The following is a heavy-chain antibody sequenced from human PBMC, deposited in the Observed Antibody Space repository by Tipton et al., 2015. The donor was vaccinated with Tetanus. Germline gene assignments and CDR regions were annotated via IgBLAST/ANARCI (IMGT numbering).Heavy chain of an antibody. Sequence: LEWVANIKQDGSEKYYVDSVEGRFTISRDNAKNSLYLQMNSLRAEDTAVYYCGRLYSGYGGAFDYWGQGTLVTVSS. CDR3: GRLYSGYGGAFDY. CDR2: IKQDGSEK. V-gene: IGHV3-7*03. J-gene: IGHJ4*02. D-gene: IGHD5-12*01.